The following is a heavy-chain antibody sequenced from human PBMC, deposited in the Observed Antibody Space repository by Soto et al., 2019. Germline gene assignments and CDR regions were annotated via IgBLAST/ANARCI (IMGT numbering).Heavy chain of an antibody. CDR2: MSYDGSYT. Sequence: QVQLVESGGGVVQPGRSLRLSCAASGLSFSTYAMHWVRQAPGKGLEWVSVMSYDGSYTSHADSVKCRFTNSRDNSQNTLYLQMSRVGLEDTAVYFCATPIVGAVGGGFEYWGQGTLVTVSS. CDR1: GLSFSTYA. J-gene: IGHJ4*02. D-gene: IGHD1-26*01. V-gene: IGHV3-30*03. CDR3: ATPIVGAVGGGFEY.